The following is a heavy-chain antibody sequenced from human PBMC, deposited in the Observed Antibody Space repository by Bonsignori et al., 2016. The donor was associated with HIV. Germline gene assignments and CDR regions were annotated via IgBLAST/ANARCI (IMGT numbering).Heavy chain of an antibody. CDR3: ARVKSETLTYIYYYYMDV. V-gene: IGHV4-61*02. J-gene: IGHJ6*03. CDR2: IYTSGST. CDR1: GGSISSGSYY. D-gene: IGHD3-9*01. Sequence: SETLSLTCTVSGGSISSGSYYWSWIRQPAGKGLEWIGRIYTSGSTNYNPSLKSRVTISVDTSKNQFSLKLSSVTAADTAVYYCARVKSETLTYIYYYYMDVWGKGTTVTVSS.